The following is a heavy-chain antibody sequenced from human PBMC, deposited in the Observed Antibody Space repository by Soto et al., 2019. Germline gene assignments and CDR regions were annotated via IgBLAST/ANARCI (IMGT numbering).Heavy chain of an antibody. V-gene: IGHV1-69*01. CDR3: SRGLAAAGTTPYYYYYYGMDV. D-gene: IGHD6-13*01. J-gene: IGHJ6*01. Sequence: SVKVSFKDSGGSFSSYAISWVRQAPGQGVEWMGGIIPIFGTANYAQKFQGRVTITADESTSTAYMDLSSLRSEDTAVYYCSRGLAAAGTTPYYYYYYGMDVWGQGTTVTVSS. CDR1: GGSFSSYA. CDR2: IIPIFGTA.